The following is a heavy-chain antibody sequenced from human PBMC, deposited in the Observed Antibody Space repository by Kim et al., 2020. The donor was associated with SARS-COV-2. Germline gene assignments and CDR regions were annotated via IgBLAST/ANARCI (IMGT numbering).Heavy chain of an antibody. CDR3: AKDLYSRVYAAAGTYYYYGMDV. CDR1: GFTFSSYG. D-gene: IGHD6-13*01. Sequence: LSLTCAASGFTFSSYGMHWVRQAPGKGLEWVAVISYDGSNEYYADSVKGRFTISRDNSKNTLYLQMNSLRAEDTAVYYCAKDLYSRVYAAAGTYYYYGMDVWGQGTTVTVSS. V-gene: IGHV3-30*18. J-gene: IGHJ6*02. CDR2: ISYDGSNE.